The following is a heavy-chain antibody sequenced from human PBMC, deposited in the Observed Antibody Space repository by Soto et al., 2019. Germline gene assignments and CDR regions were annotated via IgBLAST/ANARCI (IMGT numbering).Heavy chain of an antibody. CDR2: ISPNSGGT. J-gene: IGHJ3*02. Sequence: ASVKDSCKASGYTFTVYYMHWVRQAPGQGLEWMGWISPNSGGTFAAQKFQGRVTMTRDTSVNMAYMELTSLKSDDTAVYYCARQRKGAAAGPVDAFDIXGQGTMVTVSS. CDR3: ARQRKGAAAGPVDAFDI. D-gene: IGHD6-13*01. CDR1: GYTFTVYY. V-gene: IGHV1-2*02.